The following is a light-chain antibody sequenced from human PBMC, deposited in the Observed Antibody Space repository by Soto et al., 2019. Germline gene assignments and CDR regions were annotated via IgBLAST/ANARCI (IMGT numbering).Light chain of an antibody. CDR2: DVS. V-gene: IGKV3-11*01. CDR3: QQRSDWPLT. J-gene: IGKJ5*01. CDR1: QSVTSY. Sequence: EIVLTQSPATLSLSPGESATLSCRASQSVTSYLAWYQQKPGQAPRLLIYDVSNRASGIPARFSGSGSETDFTLTISSLEPEDFAVYYCQQRSDWPLTFGQGTRLEIK.